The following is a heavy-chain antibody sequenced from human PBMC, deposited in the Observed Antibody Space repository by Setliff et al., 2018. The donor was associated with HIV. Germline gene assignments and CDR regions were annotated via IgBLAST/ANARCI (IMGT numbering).Heavy chain of an antibody. D-gene: IGHD6-13*01. CDR2: ISGYNGNT. J-gene: IGHJ5*02. CDR3: ARGHSSSWTGWFDP. V-gene: IGHV1-18*01. Sequence: ASVKVSCKASGYTFTSYGISWVRQAPGQGLEWMGWISGYNGNTEYAQKFQGGVTMTTDTSTTIAYMELRSLRSDDTAVYYCARGHSSSWTGWFDPWGQGTLVTVSS. CDR1: GYTFTSYG.